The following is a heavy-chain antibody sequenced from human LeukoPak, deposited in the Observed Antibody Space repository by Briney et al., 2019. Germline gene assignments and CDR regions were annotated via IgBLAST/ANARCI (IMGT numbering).Heavy chain of an antibody. V-gene: IGHV1-18*01. CDR1: GYTFTSYG. Sequence: GASVKVSCKASGYTFTSYGISWVRQAPGQGLEWMGWISAYNGNTNYAQTLQGRVTTTTDTSTSTAYMELRSMRSDDTAVYYCARKYQLLFRGAGFDPWGQGTLVTVSS. J-gene: IGHJ5*02. D-gene: IGHD2-2*01. CDR2: ISAYNGNT. CDR3: ARKYQLLFRGAGFDP.